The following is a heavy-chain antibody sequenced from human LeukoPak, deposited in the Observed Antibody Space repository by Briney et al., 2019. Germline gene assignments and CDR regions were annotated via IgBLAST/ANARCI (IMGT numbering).Heavy chain of an antibody. CDR3: ARDGGSYLFDY. D-gene: IGHD1-26*01. V-gene: IGHV4-59*01. CDR1: GGSISSYC. CDR2: IYYSGST. J-gene: IGHJ4*02. Sequence: SETLSLTCTVSGGSISSYCWSWIRQPPGKGLEWIGYIYYSGSTNYNPSLKSRVTISVDTSKNQFSLKLSSVTAADTAVYYCARDGGSYLFDYWGQGTLVTVSS.